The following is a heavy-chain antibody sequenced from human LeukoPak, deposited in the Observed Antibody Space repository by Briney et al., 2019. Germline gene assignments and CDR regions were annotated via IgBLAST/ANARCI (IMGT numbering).Heavy chain of an antibody. Sequence: SETLSLTCTVSGGSIRSYYWSWIRQPPGKGLEWIGYIDYSGSPNYKTSLKSRVTISVDTSKNQFSLKVSSVTAADTAVYYCARGGSYTPYWGQGTLVTVSS. CDR3: ARGGSYTPY. V-gene: IGHV4-59*08. CDR1: GGSIRSYY. J-gene: IGHJ4*02. D-gene: IGHD1-26*01. CDR2: IDYSGSP.